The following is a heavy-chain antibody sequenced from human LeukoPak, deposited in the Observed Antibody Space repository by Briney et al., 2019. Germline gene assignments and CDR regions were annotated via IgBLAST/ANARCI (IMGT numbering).Heavy chain of an antibody. CDR3: ARARWELLWGWFDP. V-gene: IGHV3-43*01. J-gene: IGHJ5*02. CDR1: GFMFDDYN. D-gene: IGHD1-26*01. CDR2: ISWHGGDT. Sequence: GGSLRLSCAASGFMFDDYNMHWVRQPPGKGLEWVSLISWHGGDTYYADSVKGRFTISRDNAKNSLYLQMNSLRAEDTAVYYCARARWELLWGWFDPWGQGTLVTISS.